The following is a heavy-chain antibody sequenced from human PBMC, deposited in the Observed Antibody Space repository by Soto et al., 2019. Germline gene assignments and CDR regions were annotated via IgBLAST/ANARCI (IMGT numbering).Heavy chain of an antibody. CDR2: VNPYGTSS. CDR1: GYSSSNYY. V-gene: IGHV1-46*01. CDR3: TSVTTVWSN. J-gene: IGHJ4*02. Sequence: QVQVAQSGAEVKEPGASVKVSCKASGYSSSNYYTHWVRQAPGQGLEWMGIVNPYGTSSNYAQSFQGRVTLTRDTSTNTDYMELSRLTSDDTAVYYCTSVTTVWSNWGQGNLVTVPS. D-gene: IGHD4-4*01.